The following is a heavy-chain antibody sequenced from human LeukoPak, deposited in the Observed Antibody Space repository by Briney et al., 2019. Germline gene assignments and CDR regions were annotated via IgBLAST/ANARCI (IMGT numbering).Heavy chain of an antibody. CDR1: GFTFSDYD. CDR3: GRAFPPLRTSSAGDL. D-gene: IGHD3-16*01. Sequence: GGSLRLSCSASGFTFSDYDMNWVRQAPGKGLEWVSSISGLSTHIYYGDSVKGRFSISRDNAKNSVYLQMNSLGVEDTAIYYCGRAFPPLRTSSAGDLWGQGIVVTVSS. CDR2: ISGLSTHI. V-gene: IGHV3-69-1*02. J-gene: IGHJ4*02.